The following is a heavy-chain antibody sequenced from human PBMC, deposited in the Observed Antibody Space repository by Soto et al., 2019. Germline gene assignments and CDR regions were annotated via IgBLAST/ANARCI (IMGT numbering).Heavy chain of an antibody. J-gene: IGHJ5*02. V-gene: IGHV1-69*01. CDR1: GGTFSSYA. CDR3: AQSLGMVVVTTARNWFDP. Sequence: QVQLVQSGAEVKKPGSSGKVSCKASGGTFSSYAISWVRQAPGQGLEWMGGIIPIFGTANYAQKFQGRVTITEDESTSTAYMEQSSLRAEDTAVYYCAQSLGMVVVTTARNWFDPWGQGTLVTGSS. D-gene: IGHD3-22*01. CDR2: IIPIFGTA.